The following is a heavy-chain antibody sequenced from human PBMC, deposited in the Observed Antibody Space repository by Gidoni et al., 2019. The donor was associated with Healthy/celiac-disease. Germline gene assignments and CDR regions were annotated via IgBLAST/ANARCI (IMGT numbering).Heavy chain of an antibody. CDR3: ARAFYGGNPGWFDP. Sequence: EVQLVESGGGLVQPGGSLRLSCAASGFTFSSYWMSWVRQAPGKGLEWVANIKQDGSEKYYVDSVKGRFTISRDNAKNSLYLQMNSLRAEDTAVYYCARAFYGGNPGWFDPWGQGTLVTVSS. CDR2: IKQDGSEK. D-gene: IGHD4-17*01. CDR1: GFTFSSYW. J-gene: IGHJ5*02. V-gene: IGHV3-7*03.